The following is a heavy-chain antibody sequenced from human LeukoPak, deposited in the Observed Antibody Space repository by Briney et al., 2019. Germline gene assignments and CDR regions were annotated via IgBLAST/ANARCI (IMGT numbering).Heavy chain of an antibody. V-gene: IGHV4-39*07. CDR1: GGSISSSYYY. CDR2: VYYIGST. D-gene: IGHD6-13*01. Sequence: PSETLSLTCTVSGGSISSSYYYWGWIRQPPGKGLEWIGSVYYIGSTYYNPSLKSRVTISVDTSKNQFSLKLSSVTAADTAVYYCARGRYSSSWYVVDYWGQGTLVTVSS. CDR3: ARGRYSSSWYVVDY. J-gene: IGHJ4*02.